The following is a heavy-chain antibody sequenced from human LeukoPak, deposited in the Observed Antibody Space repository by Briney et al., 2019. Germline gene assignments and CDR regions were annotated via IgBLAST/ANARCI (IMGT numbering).Heavy chain of an antibody. V-gene: IGHV3-23*01. CDR1: GFTFSSYA. CDR3: AKIPRSVDYYDSSGYFRTNNYFDY. Sequence: GGSLRLSCAASGFTFSSYAMSWVRQAPGKGLEWVSAISGSGGSTYYADSVKGRFTISRDNSKNTLYLQMNSLRAEDTAVYYCAKIPRSVDYYDSSGYFRTNNYFDYWGQGTLVTVSS. D-gene: IGHD3-22*01. CDR2: ISGSGGST. J-gene: IGHJ4*02.